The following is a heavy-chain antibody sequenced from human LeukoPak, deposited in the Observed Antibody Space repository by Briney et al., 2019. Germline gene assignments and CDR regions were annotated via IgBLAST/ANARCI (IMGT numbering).Heavy chain of an antibody. J-gene: IGHJ4*02. CDR3: AKDIGSYYDY. CDR2: ISWNSGSM. D-gene: IGHD3-10*01. Sequence: GGSLRLSCEASGFTFDDYAMHWVRQAPGKGLEWVSGISWNSGSMGYADSVKGRFTISRDNAKNSLYLQMNSLRAEDTAVYYCAKDIGSYYDYWGQGILVTVSS. V-gene: IGHV3-9*01. CDR1: GFTFDDYA.